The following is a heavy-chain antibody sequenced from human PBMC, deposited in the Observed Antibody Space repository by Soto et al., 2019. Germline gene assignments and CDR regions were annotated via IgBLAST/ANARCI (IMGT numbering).Heavy chain of an antibody. J-gene: IGHJ3*02. CDR2: ISYDGSNK. V-gene: IGHV3-30-3*01. Sequence: GGSLRLSCAASGFTFSSYAMHWVRQAPGKGLEWVAVISYDGSNKYYADSVKGRFTISRDNSKNTLYLQMNSLRAEDTAVYYCARVWAVNYYDSSGQISKLDAFDIWGQGTMVTVSS. CDR3: ARVWAVNYYDSSGQISKLDAFDI. D-gene: IGHD3-22*01. CDR1: GFTFSSYA.